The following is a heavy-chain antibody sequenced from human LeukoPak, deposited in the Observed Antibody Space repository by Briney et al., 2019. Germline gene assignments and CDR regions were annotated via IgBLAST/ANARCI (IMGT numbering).Heavy chain of an antibody. CDR1: GGSFSGYY. J-gene: IGHJ4*02. D-gene: IGHD2-2*01. CDR2: TNHSGST. CDR3: ARGLPAYCSSTSCYANDY. Sequence: SETLSLTCAVYGGSFSGYYWSWIRQPPGKGLEWIGETNHSGSTNYNPSLKSRVTISVDTSKNQFSLKLSSVTAADTAVYYCARGLPAYCSSTSCYANDYWGQGTLVTVSS. V-gene: IGHV4-34*01.